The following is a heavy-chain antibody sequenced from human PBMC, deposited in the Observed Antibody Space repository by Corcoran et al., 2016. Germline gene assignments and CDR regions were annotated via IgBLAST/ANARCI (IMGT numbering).Heavy chain of an antibody. D-gene: IGHD3-22*01. V-gene: IGHV4-39*07. Sequence: QLQLQESGPGLVKPSETLSLTCTVSGGSISSSSYYWGWIRQPPGKGLEWIGRIYYSGSTYYNPSLKSRVTISVDTSKNQFSLKLCSVPAADTAVYYCARRDYYDSSGLVDYWGQGTLVTVSS. CDR1: GGSISSSSYY. CDR2: IYYSGST. J-gene: IGHJ4*02. CDR3: ARRDYYDSSGLVDY.